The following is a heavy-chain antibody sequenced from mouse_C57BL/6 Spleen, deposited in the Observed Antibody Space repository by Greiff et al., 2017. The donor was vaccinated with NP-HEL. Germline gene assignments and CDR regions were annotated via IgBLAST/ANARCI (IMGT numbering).Heavy chain of an antibody. J-gene: IGHJ4*01. D-gene: IGHD1-1*01. V-gene: IGHV7-3*01. CDR2: IRNKANGYTT. CDR3: ARYTTAVVAYYYAMDY. Sequence: DVMLVESGGGLVQPGGSLSLSCAASGFTFTDYYMSWVRQPPGKALEWLGFIRNKANGYTTEYSASVKGRFTISRDNSQSILYLQMNALRAEDSATYHCARYTTAVVAYYYAMDYWGQGTSVTVSS. CDR1: GFTFTDYY.